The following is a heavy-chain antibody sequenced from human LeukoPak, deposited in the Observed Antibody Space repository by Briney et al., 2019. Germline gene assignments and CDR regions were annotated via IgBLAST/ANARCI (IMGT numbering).Heavy chain of an antibody. CDR3: ARDHTGSYEY. V-gene: IGHV3-43*02. CDR1: GFTFGDYD. J-gene: IGHJ4*02. Sequence: GGSLRLSCAASGFTFGDYDMHWVRQAPGKGLEWVSLIRADGATTRYTDSVKGRFTISRDNSKDSLYLQMNSLRTEDTALYYCARDHTGSYEYWGQGTLVTVSP. D-gene: IGHD1-26*01. CDR2: IRADGATT.